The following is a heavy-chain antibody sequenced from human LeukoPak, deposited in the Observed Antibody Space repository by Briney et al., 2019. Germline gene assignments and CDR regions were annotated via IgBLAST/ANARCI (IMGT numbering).Heavy chain of an antibody. J-gene: IGHJ4*02. V-gene: IGHV4-59*01. D-gene: IGHD3-22*01. CDR1: GGSISSYY. CDR2: IYYSGST. Sequence: PAETLSLTCTVSGGSISSYYWSWIRQPPGKGLEWIGYIYYSGSTNYNPSLKSRVTISVDTSKNQFSLKVSSVTAADTAVYYCARAAGTYYYDTSGYYRPDHYFDYWGQGTLDTVSS. CDR3: ARAAGTYYYDTSGYYRPDHYFDY.